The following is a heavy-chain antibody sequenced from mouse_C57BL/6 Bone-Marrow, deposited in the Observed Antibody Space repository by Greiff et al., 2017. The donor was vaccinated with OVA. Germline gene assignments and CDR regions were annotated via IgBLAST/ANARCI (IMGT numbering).Heavy chain of an antibody. V-gene: IGHV10-3*01. CDR2: IRSKSSNYAT. J-gene: IGHJ2*01. D-gene: IGHD1-1*02. CDR3: VRDLWDYTIYYFDY. CDR1: GFTFNTYA. Sequence: EADGGLVQPKGSLKLSCAASGFTFNTYAMHWVRQAPGKGLEWVARIRSKSSNYATYYADSVKDRFTISRDDSQSMLYLQMNNLKTEDTAMYYCVRDLWDYTIYYFDYWGQGTTLTVSS.